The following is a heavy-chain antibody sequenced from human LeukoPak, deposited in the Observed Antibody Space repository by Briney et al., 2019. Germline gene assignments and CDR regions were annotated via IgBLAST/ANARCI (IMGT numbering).Heavy chain of an antibody. CDR3: ARQASDGDYEY. CDR2: IYHSGST. CDR1: GGSISSGGYS. V-gene: IGHV4-30-2*02. J-gene: IGHJ4*02. D-gene: IGHD4-17*01. Sequence: PSQTLSLTCAVSGGSISSGGYSWSWIRQPPGKGLEWIGYIYHSGSTYYNPSLKSRVTISVDTSKNQFSLKLSSVTAADTAVYYCARQASDGDYEYWGQGTLVTVSS.